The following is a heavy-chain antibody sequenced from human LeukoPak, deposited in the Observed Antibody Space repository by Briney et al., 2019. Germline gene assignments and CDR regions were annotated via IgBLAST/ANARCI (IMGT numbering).Heavy chain of an antibody. D-gene: IGHD2-2*01. V-gene: IGHV3-9*01. CDR2: ISWNSGSI. Sequence: GRSLRLSCAASGFTFSSYAMSWVRQAPGKGLEWVSGISWNSGSIGYADSVKGRFTISRDNAKNSLYLQMNSLRAEDTAVYYCARPAVYCSSTSCSLYYYYYMDVWGKGTTVTVSS. J-gene: IGHJ6*03. CDR3: ARPAVYCSSTSCSLYYYYYMDV. CDR1: GFTFSSYA.